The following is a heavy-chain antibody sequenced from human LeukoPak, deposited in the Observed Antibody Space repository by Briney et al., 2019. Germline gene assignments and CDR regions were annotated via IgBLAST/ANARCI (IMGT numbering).Heavy chain of an antibody. CDR3: AKSPTTTLDSSGYYDY. CDR2: ISWDGGST. V-gene: IGHV3-43D*04. CDR1: GFTFDDYA. J-gene: IGHJ4*02. Sequence: GGSLRLSCAASGFTFDDYAMHWVRQAPGKGLEWASLISWDGGSTYYADSVKGRFTISRDNSKNSLYLQMNSLRAEDTALYYCAKSPTTTLDSSGYYDYWGQGTLVTVSS. D-gene: IGHD3-22*01.